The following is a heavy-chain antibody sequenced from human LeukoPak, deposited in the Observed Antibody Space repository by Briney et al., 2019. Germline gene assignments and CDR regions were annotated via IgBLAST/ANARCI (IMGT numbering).Heavy chain of an antibody. CDR1: GYSISSGYY. CDR3: AGDTSMATSWYFDL. V-gene: IGHV4-38-2*02. CDR2: IYHSGST. D-gene: IGHD5-18*01. Sequence: SETLSLTCTVSGYSISSGYYWGWIRQPPGKGLEWIGSIYHSGSTYYNPSLKSRVTISVDTSKNQFSLRLSSVTAADSAVYYCAGDTSMATSWYFDLWGRGTLLTVSS. J-gene: IGHJ2*01.